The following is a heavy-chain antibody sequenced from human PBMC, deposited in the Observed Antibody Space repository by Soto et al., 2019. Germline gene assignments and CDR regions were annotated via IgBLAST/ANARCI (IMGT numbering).Heavy chain of an antibody. J-gene: IGHJ1*01. CDR2: ISYSGSP. Sequence: SETLSLTCTVSGVSVSRDYQWIWIRQPPGKGLEWIGHISYSGSPYYHPSLRSRLSISVDTSKNQFSLKVKSVTAADTAVYYCARAWGFWGQGTLVTVSS. CDR1: GVSVSRDYQ. D-gene: IGHD3-16*01. V-gene: IGHV4-30-4*01. CDR3: ARAWGF.